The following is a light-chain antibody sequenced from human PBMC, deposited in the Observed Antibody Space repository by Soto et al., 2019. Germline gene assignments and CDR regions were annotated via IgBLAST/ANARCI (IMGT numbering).Light chain of an antibody. J-gene: IGLJ1*01. CDR1: KLGDKY. Sequence: SYELTQPPSVSVSPGQTASITCSGDKLGDKYARWYQQKPGQSPVLVIYQDSKRPSGIPERFSGSNSGNTATLTISGTQAMDEADYYCQAWDSSTYDVFGTGTKVTVL. CDR2: QDS. V-gene: IGLV3-1*01. CDR3: QAWDSSTYDV.